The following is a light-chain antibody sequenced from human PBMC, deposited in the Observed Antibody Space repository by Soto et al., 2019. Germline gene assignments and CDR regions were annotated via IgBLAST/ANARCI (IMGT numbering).Light chain of an antibody. CDR2: EVS. J-gene: IGLJ3*02. CDR3: SSYAGSNARWL. CDR1: SSDIGAYNY. V-gene: IGLV2-8*01. Sequence: QSALTQPPSASGSPGQSVTISCTGTSSDIGAYNYVSWYQQHPGKAPKLMIHEVSKRPSGVPDRFSGSKSGNTASLTVSGLQAGEGADYSCSSYAGSNARWLFGGGTQLTVL.